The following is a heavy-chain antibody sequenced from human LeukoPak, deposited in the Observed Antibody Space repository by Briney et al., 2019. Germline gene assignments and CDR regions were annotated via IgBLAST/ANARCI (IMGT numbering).Heavy chain of an antibody. CDR2: IKQDGSEK. D-gene: IGHD6-19*01. Sequence: PGGSLRLSCAASGFTFSNYWMSWVRQAPGKGLEWVANIKQDGSEKYYVDSVKGRFTISRDNVMNSLFLQMNSLRAEDTAVYYCARAVAVAGTAFCLNYWGQGTLVTVSS. CDR1: GFTFSNYW. V-gene: IGHV3-7*05. J-gene: IGHJ4*02. CDR3: ARAVAVAGTAFCLNY.